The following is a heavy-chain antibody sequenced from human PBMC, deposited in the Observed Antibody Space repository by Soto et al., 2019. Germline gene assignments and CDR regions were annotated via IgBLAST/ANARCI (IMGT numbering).Heavy chain of an antibody. D-gene: IGHD2-15*01. CDR3: ARDSFAGRADY. J-gene: IGHJ4*02. CDR1: GFTFSSYE. CDR2: ISSSGSTI. V-gene: IGHV3-48*03. Sequence: GGSLRLSCAASGFTFSSYEMNWVRQAPGKGLEWVSYISSSGSTIYYADSVKGRFTISRDNAKNSLYLQMNSLRAEDTAVYYCARDSFAGRADYWGQGTLVTVSS.